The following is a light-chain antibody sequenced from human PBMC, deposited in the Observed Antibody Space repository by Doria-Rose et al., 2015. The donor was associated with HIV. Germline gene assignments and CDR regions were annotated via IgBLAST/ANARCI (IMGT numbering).Light chain of an antibody. CDR1: QSFSSTY. J-gene: IGKJ1*01. CDR3: HQYGTSWT. V-gene: IGKV3-20*01. CDR2: DGA. Sequence: TQSPGTLSLSPGERATLSCRASQSFSSTYLAWYQQQPGQAPSLLIYDGATSATGIQDRYSASGSVTDFTLTINRLEPEDFALYYCHQYGTSWTFGQGTKVEI.